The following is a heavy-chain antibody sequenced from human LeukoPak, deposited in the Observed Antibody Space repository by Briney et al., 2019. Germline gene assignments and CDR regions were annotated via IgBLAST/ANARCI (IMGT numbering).Heavy chain of an antibody. CDR2: IYPSDSDT. CDR1: GYSFTSYW. Sequence: GESLMISCKGSGYSFTSYWIGWVRQMPGKGLEWVGMIYPSDSDTRYSPSFQGQVTISADKSISTAYLQWSSLKASDTAMYSSARRADWDFDYWGQGTLVTVSS. D-gene: IGHD3/OR15-3a*01. CDR3: ARRADWDFDY. J-gene: IGHJ4*02. V-gene: IGHV5-51*01.